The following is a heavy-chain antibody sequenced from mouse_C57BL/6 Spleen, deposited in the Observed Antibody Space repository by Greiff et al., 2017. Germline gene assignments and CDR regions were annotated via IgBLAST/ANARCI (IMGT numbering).Heavy chain of an antibody. D-gene: IGHD2-4*01. Sequence: EVQLQESGPGLVKPSQSLSLTCSVTGYSITSGYYWNWIRQFPGNKLEWMGYISYDGSNNYNPSLKNRISITRDTSKNQFFLKLNSVTTEDTATYYCARSRYYDYAYYAMDYWGQGTSVTVSS. J-gene: IGHJ4*01. CDR1: GYSITSGYY. CDR2: ISYDGSN. V-gene: IGHV3-6*01. CDR3: ARSRYYDYAYYAMDY.